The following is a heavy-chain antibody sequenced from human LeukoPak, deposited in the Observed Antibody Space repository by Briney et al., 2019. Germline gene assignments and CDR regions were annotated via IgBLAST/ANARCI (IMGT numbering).Heavy chain of an antibody. CDR2: ISYDGSNK. V-gene: IGHV3-30*18. CDR1: GFTFSSYG. J-gene: IGHJ3*02. D-gene: IGHD3-10*01. CDR3: AKSVGSGSYNAFDI. Sequence: QPGRSLRLSCAASGFTFSSYGMHWVRQAPGKGLEWVAVISYDGSNKYYADSVKGRFTISRDNSKNTLYLQMNSLRAEDTAVYYCAKSVGSGSYNAFDIWGQGTMVTVSS.